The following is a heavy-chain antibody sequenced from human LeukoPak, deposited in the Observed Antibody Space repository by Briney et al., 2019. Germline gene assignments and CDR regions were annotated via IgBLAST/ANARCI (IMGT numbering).Heavy chain of an antibody. CDR2: MSPNSGNT. J-gene: IGHJ5*02. Sequence: GASVKVSCKASGYTFTGYYMHWVRQAPGQGLEWMGWMSPNSGNTGYAQKFQGRVTMTRNTSISTAYMELSSLRSEDTAVYYCARGSRGWGSRLWFDPWGQGTLVTVSS. D-gene: IGHD3-16*01. CDR1: GYTFTGYY. V-gene: IGHV1-8*02. CDR3: ARGSRGWGSRLWFDP.